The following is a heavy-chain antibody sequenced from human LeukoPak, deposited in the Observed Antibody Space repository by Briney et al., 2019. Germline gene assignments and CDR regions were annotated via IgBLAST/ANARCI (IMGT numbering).Heavy chain of an antibody. D-gene: IGHD3-10*01. CDR3: ARDRAPPTSWYFDL. V-gene: IGHV3-53*05. CDR2: LYSGGDI. Sequence: TGGSLRLSCAVSGFTVSTNYMSWVRQAPGKGLEWVSILYSGGDIYYADSVKGRFTISRDNSRNTLYLQMNSLRVEDSAVYYCARDRAPPTSWYFDLWGPGTLVTVSS. J-gene: IGHJ2*01. CDR1: GFTVSTNY.